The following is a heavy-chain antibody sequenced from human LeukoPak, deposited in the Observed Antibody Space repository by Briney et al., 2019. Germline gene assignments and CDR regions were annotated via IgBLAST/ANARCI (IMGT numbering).Heavy chain of an antibody. J-gene: IGHJ4*02. CDR1: GGSISSYY. CDR3: ARDGSYYGSGSYPFDY. V-gene: IGHV4-34*01. D-gene: IGHD3-10*01. Sequence: SETLSLTCSVSGGSISSYYWSWIRQPPGKGLEWIGEINHSGSTNYNPSLKSRVTISVDTSKNQFSLKLSSVTAADTAVYYCARDGSYYGSGSYPFDYWGQGTLVTVSS. CDR2: INHSGST.